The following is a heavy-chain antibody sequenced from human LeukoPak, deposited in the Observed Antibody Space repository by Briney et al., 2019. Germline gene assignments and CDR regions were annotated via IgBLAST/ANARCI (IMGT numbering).Heavy chain of an antibody. J-gene: IGHJ4*02. CDR2: INTDGSST. CDR3: ARGYSSSYRIDY. Sequence: GGSLRLSCAASGFTFSSYWMHWVRQAPGKGLVWVSRINTDGSSTTYADSVKGRFTISRDNAKNTLYLQMNSLSAEDTAVHYCARGYSSSYRIDYWGQGTLVTVSS. CDR1: GFTFSSYW. V-gene: IGHV3-74*01. D-gene: IGHD6-6*01.